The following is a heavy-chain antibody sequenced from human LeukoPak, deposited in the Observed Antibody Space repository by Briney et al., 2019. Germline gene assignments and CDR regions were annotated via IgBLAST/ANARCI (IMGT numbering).Heavy chain of an antibody. Sequence: GGTLRLSCAASGFTFSSYGMSWVRQAPGKGLEWVSAISGSGGSTYYADSVKGRFTISRDNSKNTLYLQMNSLRAEDTAVYYCAKEPHYYDSYDWGQGTLVTVSS. CDR3: AKEPHYYDSYD. D-gene: IGHD3-22*01. CDR2: ISGSGGST. CDR1: GFTFSSYG. V-gene: IGHV3-23*01. J-gene: IGHJ4*02.